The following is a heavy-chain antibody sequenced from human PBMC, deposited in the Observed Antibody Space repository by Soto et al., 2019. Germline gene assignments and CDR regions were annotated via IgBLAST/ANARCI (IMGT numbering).Heavy chain of an antibody. V-gene: IGHV4-59*12. J-gene: IGHJ2*01. CDR2: IYYSGST. D-gene: IGHD3-22*01. CDR3: AREDYDSSTYYPPHVDL. Sequence: PSETLSLTCTVSGGSISSYYWSWIRQPPGKGLEWIGYIYYSGSTNYNPSLKSRVTISVDRSKNQLSLSLASVTSADTAVYYCAREDYDSSTYYPPHVDLWGRGTLVTVSS. CDR1: GGSISSYY.